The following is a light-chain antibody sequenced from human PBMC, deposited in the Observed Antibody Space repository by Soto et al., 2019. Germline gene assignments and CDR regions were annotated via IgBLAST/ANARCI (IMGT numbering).Light chain of an antibody. J-gene: IGKJ1*01. CDR3: QQSYNTPRT. CDR2: TAS. Sequence: DIQMTQSPSSLSAFVGDRVTITCRTSQPISDYLNWYQQKPGKAPSLLSYTASTLQTGVPSRFSGSGSGTHFTLIISSVHPEDFATYYCQQSYNTPRTFGHGTKVEIK. V-gene: IGKV1-39*01. CDR1: QPISDY.